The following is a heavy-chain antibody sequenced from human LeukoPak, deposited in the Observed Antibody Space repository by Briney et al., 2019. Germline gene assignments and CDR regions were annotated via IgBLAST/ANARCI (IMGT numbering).Heavy chain of an antibody. V-gene: IGHV3-21*01. CDR3: ARDEHGSGSYYNFDY. CDR1: GFIFSTYG. J-gene: IGHJ4*02. Sequence: GGSLRLSCAASGFIFSTYGMNWVRQAPGKGLEWVSSISSGSVYIYYADSVKGRFTISRDNAKSSLYLQMNSLRAEDTAVYYCARDEHGSGSYYNFDYWGQGTLVTVSS. CDR2: ISSGSVYI. D-gene: IGHD3-10*01.